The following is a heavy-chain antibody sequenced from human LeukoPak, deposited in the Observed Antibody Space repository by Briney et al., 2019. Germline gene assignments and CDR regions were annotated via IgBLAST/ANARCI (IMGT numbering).Heavy chain of an antibody. Sequence: PSQTLSLTCAVSGGSVSSGGYSWSWMRQPTGKGLEWIGYIYHSGSTYYNPSLKSRVTISVDRSKNQFSLKLSSVTAADTAVYYCARGADLWFREFKFDYWGQGTLVTVSS. CDR1: GGSVSSGGYS. D-gene: IGHD3-10*01. J-gene: IGHJ4*02. CDR3: ARGADLWFREFKFDY. CDR2: IYHSGST. V-gene: IGHV4-30-2*01.